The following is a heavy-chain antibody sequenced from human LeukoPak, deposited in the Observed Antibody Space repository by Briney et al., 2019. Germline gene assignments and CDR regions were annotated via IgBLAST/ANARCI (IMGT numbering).Heavy chain of an antibody. D-gene: IGHD2-15*01. CDR3: ARDQGEVLAATYYYYDGIDV. Sequence: PGGSLRLSCAASGFTFSSYWMSWVRQAPGKGLEWVANKRQDGNDKYYVYSVKDRFTISRDNAKNSLYLQMNSLRAEDTEVYNCARDQGEVLAATYYYYDGIDVWGKGTTVTVSS. J-gene: IGHJ6*04. CDR1: GFTFSSYW. V-gene: IGHV3-7*01. CDR2: KRQDGNDK.